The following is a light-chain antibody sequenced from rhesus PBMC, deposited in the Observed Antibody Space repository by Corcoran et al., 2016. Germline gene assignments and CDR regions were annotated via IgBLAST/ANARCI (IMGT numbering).Light chain of an antibody. CDR3: QQHNSYPPT. J-gene: IGKJ3*01. CDR1: QGISKY. Sequence: DIQMTQSPSSLSASVGDTVTITCQASQGISKYLAWYQQKPGTAPKLRMYDASTLQSGVPSRFSGSGSGTEFTLTLRSLQPDGFATYYCQQHNSYPPTFGPGAKLDI. V-gene: IGKV1-25*01. CDR2: DAS.